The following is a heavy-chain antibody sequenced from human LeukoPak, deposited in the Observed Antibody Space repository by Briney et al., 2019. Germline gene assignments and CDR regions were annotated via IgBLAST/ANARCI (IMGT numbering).Heavy chain of an antibody. J-gene: IGHJ4*02. V-gene: IGHV1-46*01. CDR1: GYTFTSFH. Sequence: ASVKVSCTTSGYTFTSFHMHWVRQAPGQGLEWMGMIDPSGGSTTYAQNFQGRVTMTRDTSTNTFYMELSSLRSEDTAVYYCARGDDYGDYVVWGQGTLVTVSS. CDR3: ARGDDYGDYVV. CDR2: IDPSGGST. D-gene: IGHD4-17*01.